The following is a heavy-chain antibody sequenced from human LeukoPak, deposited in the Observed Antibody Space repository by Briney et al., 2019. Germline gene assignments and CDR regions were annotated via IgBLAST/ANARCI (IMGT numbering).Heavy chain of an antibody. CDR2: IYSGGST. CDR3: ATSGWYQGIDY. Sequence: GGSLRLSCTASGFIFSNYVMHWVRQAPGKGLEWVSVIYSGGSTYYADSVKGRFTISRDNSKNTLYLQMNSLRAEDTAVYYCATSGWYQGIDYWGQGTLVTVSS. J-gene: IGHJ4*02. V-gene: IGHV3-NL1*01. D-gene: IGHD6-19*01. CDR1: GFIFSNYV.